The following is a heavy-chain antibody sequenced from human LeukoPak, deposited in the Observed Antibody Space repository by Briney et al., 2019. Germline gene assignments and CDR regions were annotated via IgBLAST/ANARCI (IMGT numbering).Heavy chain of an antibody. CDR2: IFVGSGNT. CDR1: GFTFTSSA. D-gene: IGHD3-9*01. Sequence: SVKVSCKASGFTFTSSAMQWVRQARGQRLEWIGWIFVGSGNTNYAQKFQERVTITRDMSTSTAYMELSSLRSEDTAVYYCAAGGLRYFDKGPYCFDYWGQGTLVTVSS. J-gene: IGHJ4*02. CDR3: AAGGLRYFDKGPYCFDY. V-gene: IGHV1-58*02.